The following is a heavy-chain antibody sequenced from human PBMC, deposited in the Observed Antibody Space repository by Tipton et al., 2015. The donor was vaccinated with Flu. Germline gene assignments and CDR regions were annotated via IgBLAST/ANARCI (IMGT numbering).Heavy chain of an antibody. J-gene: IGHJ4*02. CDR1: GYSIRSAYY. D-gene: IGHD3-10*02. CDR2: IYHSGTT. V-gene: IGHV4-38-2*01. Sequence: TLSLTCSVSGYSIRSAYYWGWVRRPPGKGLEWIGTIYHSGTTYYNPSLKSRLTISVDTSKHQFSLRLSSVTAAATAVYYCARHTGDSVRGVIDYWGQGTLVTVSS. CDR3: ARHTGDSVRGVIDY.